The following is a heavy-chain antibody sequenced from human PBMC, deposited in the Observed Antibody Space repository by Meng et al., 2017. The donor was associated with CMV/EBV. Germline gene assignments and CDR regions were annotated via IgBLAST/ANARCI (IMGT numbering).Heavy chain of an antibody. J-gene: IGHJ5*02. V-gene: IGHV4-39*07. Sequence: SETLSLTCTVSGGSISSSSYYWGWIRQPPGKGLEWIGSIYYNGSTYYNPSLKSRVTISVDTSKNQFSLKLSSVTAADTAVYYCARRITSDRFDPWGQGTLVTVSS. CDR3: ARRITSDRFDP. D-gene: IGHD3-10*01. CDR1: GGSISSSSYY. CDR2: IYYNGST.